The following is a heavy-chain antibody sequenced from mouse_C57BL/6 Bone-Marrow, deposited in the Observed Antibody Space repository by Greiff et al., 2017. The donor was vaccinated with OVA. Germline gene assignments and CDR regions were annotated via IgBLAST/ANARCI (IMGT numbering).Heavy chain of an antibody. J-gene: IGHJ2*01. D-gene: IGHD1-1*01. V-gene: IGHV1-53*01. CDR3: ARDYYGSSHYFDD. CDR2: INPSNGGT. CDR1: GYTFTSYW. Sequence: QVQLQQPGTELVKPGASVKLSCKASGYTFTSYWMHWVKQRPGQGLEWIGNINPSNGGTNYNETFKSKATLTVDKSSSTAYMQLSSLTSEDSAVDYCARDYYGSSHYFDDWGQGTTLTVSS.